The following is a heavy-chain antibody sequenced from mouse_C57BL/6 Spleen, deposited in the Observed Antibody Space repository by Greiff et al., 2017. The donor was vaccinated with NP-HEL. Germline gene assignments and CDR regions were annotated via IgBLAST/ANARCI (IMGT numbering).Heavy chain of an antibody. CDR2: ISSGSSTI. Sequence: EVKLVESGGGLVKPGGSLKLSCAASGFTFSDYGMHWVRQAPEKGLEWVAYISSGSSTIYYADTVKGRFTISRDNAKNTLFLQMTSLRSEDTAMYYCARRDLLLPMDYWGQGTSVTVSS. D-gene: IGHD1-1*01. CDR1: GFTFSDYG. CDR3: ARRDLLLPMDY. J-gene: IGHJ4*01. V-gene: IGHV5-17*01.